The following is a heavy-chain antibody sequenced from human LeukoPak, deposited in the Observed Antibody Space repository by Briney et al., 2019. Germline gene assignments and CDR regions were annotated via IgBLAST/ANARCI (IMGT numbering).Heavy chain of an antibody. CDR2: INSADNVE. CDR1: GFSLRSSE. CDR3: ARDTVNGPFVISLDL. D-gene: IGHD2-8*01. V-gene: IGHV3-48*03. Sequence: GSLRLSCAASGFSLRSSEMNWVRQAPGKGPEWVAHINSADNVEYYTDSVRGRFTMSRDNAKDLLYPQMNSLRDEDTAVYYCARDTVNGPFVISLDLWGQGVLVTVSS. J-gene: IGHJ5*02.